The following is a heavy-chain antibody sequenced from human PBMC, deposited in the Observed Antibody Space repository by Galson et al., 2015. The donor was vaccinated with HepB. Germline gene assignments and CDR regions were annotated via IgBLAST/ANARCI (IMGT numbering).Heavy chain of an antibody. CDR3: ARDCSSSSCYTTDGYYYGMDV. Sequence: SETLSLTCSVSGGSISTNYWSWIRQAPGKGLEWIGCIHYSGSTDYNPSLKGRVTISVDTSKNQFSLRLSSVTAADTAVYYCARDCSSSSCYTTDGYYYGMDVWGQGTTVTISS. CDR1: GGSISTNY. J-gene: IGHJ6*02. CDR2: IHYSGST. D-gene: IGHD2-2*02. V-gene: IGHV4-59*01.